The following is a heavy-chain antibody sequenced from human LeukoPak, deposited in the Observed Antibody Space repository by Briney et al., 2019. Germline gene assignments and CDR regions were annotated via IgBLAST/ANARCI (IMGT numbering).Heavy chain of an antibody. J-gene: IGHJ2*01. CDR1: GFTFSSYS. CDR2: ISSSGSTI. D-gene: IGHD2-15*01. Sequence: GGSLRLSCAASGFTFSSYSMNWVRQAPGKGLEWVSYISSSGSTIYYADSVKGRFTISRDNAKNSLYLQMNSLRAEDTAVYYCARDRKVVAKGWYFDLWGRGTLVTVSS. V-gene: IGHV3-48*04. CDR3: ARDRKVVAKGWYFDL.